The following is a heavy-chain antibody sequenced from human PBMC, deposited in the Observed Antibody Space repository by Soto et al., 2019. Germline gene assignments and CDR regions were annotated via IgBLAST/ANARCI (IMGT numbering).Heavy chain of an antibody. V-gene: IGHV6-1*01. CDR2: TYYRSKWYN. CDR3: AREVVVAATPWFYYYYGMDV. CDR1: GDSFSSNSAA. D-gene: IGHD2-15*01. J-gene: IGHJ6*02. Sequence: SQTLSLTCAISGDSFSSNSAAWNWIRQSPSRGLEWLGRTYYRSKWYNDYAVSVKSRITINPDTSKNQFSLQLNSVTPEDTAVYYCAREVVVAATPWFYYYYGMDVWGQGTTVTVSS.